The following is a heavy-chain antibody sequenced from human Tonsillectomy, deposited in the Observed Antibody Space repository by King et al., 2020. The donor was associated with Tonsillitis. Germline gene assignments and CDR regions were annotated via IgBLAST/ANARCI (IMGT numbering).Heavy chain of an antibody. CDR2: IYYSGST. Sequence: VQLQESGPGLVKPSQTLSLTCTVSGGSISSGDYYWSWIRQPPGKGLEWIGYIYYSGSTYYNPSLKSRVTISIDTSKNQFSLKLSSVTAADMAVYYCARDWGTVTTGGGAFDIWGQGTMVTVSS. CDR1: GGSISSGDYY. J-gene: IGHJ3*02. D-gene: IGHD4-17*01. CDR3: ARDWGTVTTGGGAFDI. V-gene: IGHV4-30-4*01.